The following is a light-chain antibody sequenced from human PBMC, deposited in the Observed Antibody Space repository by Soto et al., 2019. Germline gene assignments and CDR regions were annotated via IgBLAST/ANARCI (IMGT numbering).Light chain of an antibody. V-gene: IGKV2-30*02. CDR3: MQGSLWPFT. J-gene: IGKJ2*01. CDR2: QVF. CDR1: QSFIHSNGNTY. Sequence: DVVMTQSPLSLPVTLGQPASISCRSTQSFIHSNGNTYLTWFQQRPGQSPRRLIYQVFNRESGVPDRFSGSGSGTDFTLKISRVEAEDVGVYYCMQGSLWPFTFGQGTRLEIK.